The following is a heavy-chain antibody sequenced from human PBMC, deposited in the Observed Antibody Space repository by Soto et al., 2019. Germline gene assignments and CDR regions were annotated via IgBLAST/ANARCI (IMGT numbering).Heavy chain of an antibody. Sequence: EVQLVESGGGLVQPGGSLRLSCAASGFTFSSYWMSWVRQAPGKGLEWVANIKQDGSEKYYVDSVKGRFTISRDNAKNSLYLQMNSLRAEDTAVYYCARDVLDVLLWFGELFDAFDIWGQGTMVTVSS. CDR1: GFTFSSYW. V-gene: IGHV3-7*01. J-gene: IGHJ3*02. D-gene: IGHD3-10*01. CDR3: ARDVLDVLLWFGELFDAFDI. CDR2: IKQDGSEK.